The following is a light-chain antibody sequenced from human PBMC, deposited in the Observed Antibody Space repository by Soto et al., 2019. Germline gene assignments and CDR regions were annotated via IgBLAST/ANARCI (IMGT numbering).Light chain of an antibody. V-gene: IGKV4-1*01. CDR3: QQYYSTPT. J-gene: IGKJ2*01. CDR1: QSVLYSSNNKNY. Sequence: DIVMTQSPDSRAVSLGERATINCKSSQSVLYSSNNKNYLAWYQQKPGQPPKLLIYWASTRESGVPDRFSGSGSGTYFTLTISSLQAEDVAVYYCQQYYSTPTFGQGTKLEIK. CDR2: WAS.